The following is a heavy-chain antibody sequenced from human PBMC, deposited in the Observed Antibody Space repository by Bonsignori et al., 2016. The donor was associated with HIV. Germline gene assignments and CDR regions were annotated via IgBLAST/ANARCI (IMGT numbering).Heavy chain of an antibody. D-gene: IGHD6-19*01. CDR2: ISYDESSE. V-gene: IGHV3-30-3*01. J-gene: IGHJ4*02. CDR3: ARAPGRTVAGIARPVDY. Sequence: VRQMPGKGLEWVALISYDESSEYYADSVKGRFTISRDNSENTLYLQMNSLRAEDTAVYYCARAPGRTVAGIARPVDYWGQGTLVTVSS.